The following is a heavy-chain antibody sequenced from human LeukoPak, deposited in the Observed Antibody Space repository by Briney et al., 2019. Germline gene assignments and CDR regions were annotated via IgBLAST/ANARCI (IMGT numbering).Heavy chain of an antibody. CDR1: GFTFSSYG. CDR3: AREHCSDTSCPDAFDI. D-gene: IGHD2-2*01. V-gene: IGHV3-30*03. J-gene: IGHJ3*02. CDR2: ISYDGSNK. Sequence: PGGSLRLSCAASGFTFSSYGMHWVRQAPGKGLEWVAVISYDGSNKYYADSVKGRFTISRDNSKNTLYLQMNSLRAEDTAVYYCAREHCSDTSCPDAFDIWGQGTMVTVSS.